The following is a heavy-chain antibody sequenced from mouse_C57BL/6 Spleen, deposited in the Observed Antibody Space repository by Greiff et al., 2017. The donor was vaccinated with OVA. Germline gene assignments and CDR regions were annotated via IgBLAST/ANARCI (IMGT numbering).Heavy chain of an antibody. V-gene: IGHV1-26*01. CDR3: ATAYSNRDWYFDV. CDR1: GYTFTDYY. CDR2: INPNNGGT. D-gene: IGHD2-10*01. Sequence: GPELVKPGASVKISCKASGYTFTDYYMNWVKQSHGKSLKWIGDINPNNGGTSYNQKFKGKATLTVDKSSSTAYMELRSLTSEDSAVYYCATAYSNRDWYFDVWGTGTTVTVSS. J-gene: IGHJ1*03.